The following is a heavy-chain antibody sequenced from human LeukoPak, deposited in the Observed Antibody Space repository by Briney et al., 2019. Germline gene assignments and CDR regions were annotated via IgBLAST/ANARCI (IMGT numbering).Heavy chain of an antibody. CDR3: ARMGTSGFFDY. CDR2: IYYSGST. Sequence: PSETLSLTCGVYGGSFSGYYWSWIRQPPGKGLEWIGTIYYSGSTYYNPSLKSRVTISVDTSKNQFSLKLSSVTAADTAVYYCARMGTSGFFDYWGQGTLVTVSS. CDR1: GGSFSGYY. D-gene: IGHD6-19*01. J-gene: IGHJ4*02. V-gene: IGHV4-34*01.